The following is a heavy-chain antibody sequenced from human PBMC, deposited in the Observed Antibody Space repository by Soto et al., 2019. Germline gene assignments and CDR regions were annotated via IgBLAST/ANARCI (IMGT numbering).Heavy chain of an antibody. V-gene: IGHV1-18*01. CDR1: GYTFTSYG. D-gene: IGHD3-3*01. CDR3: ARDSPNWPVLRWHEALNYYYGMDV. J-gene: IGHJ6*02. Sequence: VASVKVSCKASGYTFTSYGISWVRQAPGQGLEWMGWISAYNGNTNYAQKLQGRVTMTTDTSTSTAYMELRSLRSDDTAVYYCARDSPNWPVLRWHEALNYYYGMDVRGQGTTVTVSS. CDR2: ISAYNGNT.